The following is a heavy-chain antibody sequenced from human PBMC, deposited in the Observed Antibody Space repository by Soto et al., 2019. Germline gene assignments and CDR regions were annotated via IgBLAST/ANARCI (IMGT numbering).Heavy chain of an antibody. CDR3: ASSVVTARKGCLDY. Sequence: ASVKVSFKASGYTFTSYGISWVRQAPGQRLEWMGWINAGNGNTKYSQKFQGRVTITRDTSASTAYMELSSLRSEDTAVYYCASSVVTARKGCLDYWGQGTLVTVSS. J-gene: IGHJ4*02. D-gene: IGHD2-21*02. CDR1: GYTFTSYG. CDR2: INAGNGNT. V-gene: IGHV1-3*01.